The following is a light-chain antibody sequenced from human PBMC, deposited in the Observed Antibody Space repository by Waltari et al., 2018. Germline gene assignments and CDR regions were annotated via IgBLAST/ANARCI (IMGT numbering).Light chain of an antibody. CDR3: QKNDNWPHS. CDR1: QSVGSS. CDR2: GAS. J-gene: IGKJ2*03. Sequence: EIVMTQSPATLSLSPGERATLSCRASQSVGSSLAWYQQKPGQAPRLLIYGASSRATGIPDRFSGSRSGTEFTLTISGLEPEDVAVYYCQKNDNWPHSFGQGTKVEIK. V-gene: IGKV3D-15*01.